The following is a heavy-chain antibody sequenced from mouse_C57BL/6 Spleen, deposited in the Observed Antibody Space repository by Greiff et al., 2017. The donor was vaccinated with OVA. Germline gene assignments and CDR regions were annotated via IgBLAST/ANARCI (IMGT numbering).Heavy chain of an antibody. D-gene: IGHD2-4*01. V-gene: IGHV1-26*01. Sequence: EVQLQQSGPELVKPGASVKISCKASGYTFTDYYMNWVKQSHGKSLEWIGDINPNNGGTSYNQKFKGKATWTVDKSSSTAYMELRSLTSEDSAVYYCAIYYDYDSFYFDYWGQGTTLTVSS. CDR1: GYTFTDYY. CDR2: INPNNGGT. CDR3: AIYYDYDSFYFDY. J-gene: IGHJ2*01.